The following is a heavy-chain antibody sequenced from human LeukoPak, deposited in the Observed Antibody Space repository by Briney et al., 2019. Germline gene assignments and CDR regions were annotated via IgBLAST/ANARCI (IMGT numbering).Heavy chain of an antibody. J-gene: IGHJ4*02. D-gene: IGHD5-18*01. CDR3: AFQDAALVSGFDY. CDR2: IIPIFGTA. CDR1: GGTFSSYA. Sequence: AASVKVSCKASGGTFSSYAISWVRQAPGQGLEWMGGIIPIFGTANYAQKFQGRVTITTDESTSTAYMELSSLRSEDTAVYYCAFQDAALVSGFDYWGQGTLVTVSS. V-gene: IGHV1-69*05.